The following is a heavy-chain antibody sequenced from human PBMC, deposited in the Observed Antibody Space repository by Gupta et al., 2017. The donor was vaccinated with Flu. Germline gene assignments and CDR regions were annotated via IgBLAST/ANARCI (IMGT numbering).Heavy chain of an antibody. CDR2: INHRGST. Sequence: QVQLQQWDAGLLKPSETLSLTCAVFGRSFNNYYWTWVRQPPGKGLEWIGEINHRGSTNYSPSLKSRLSMSIDASKNEFSLNLSSVTAADTAVYYCARGTAEYSAAPEYYYAMVVWGRGTAVTVSS. CDR1: GRSFNNYY. V-gene: IGHV4-34*01. J-gene: IGHJ6*02. D-gene: IGHD6-6*01. CDR3: ARGTAEYSAAPEYYYAMVV.